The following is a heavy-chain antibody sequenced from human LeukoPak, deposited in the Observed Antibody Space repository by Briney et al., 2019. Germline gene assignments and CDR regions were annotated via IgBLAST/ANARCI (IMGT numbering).Heavy chain of an antibody. CDR3: AREYYDFWSGMGGDY. CDR1: GYTFTGYY. J-gene: IGHJ4*02. D-gene: IGHD3-3*01. CDR2: INPNSGGT. V-gene: IGHV1-2*02. Sequence: ASVKVSCKASGYTFTGYYMHWVRQAPGQGLEWMGWINPNSGGTNYAQKFQGRVTMTRDTSISTAYMELSRLRSDDTAVYYCAREYYDFWSGMGGDYWGQGTLVTVSS.